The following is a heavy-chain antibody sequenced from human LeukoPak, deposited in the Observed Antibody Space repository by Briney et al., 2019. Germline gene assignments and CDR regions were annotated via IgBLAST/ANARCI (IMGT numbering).Heavy chain of an antibody. J-gene: IGHJ4*02. V-gene: IGHV3-30*02. Sequence: GGSPRLSCAASGFTFSSYGMHWVRQAPGKGLEWVAFIRYDGSNKYYADSVKGRFTISRDNSKNTLYLQMNSLRAEDTAVYYCAKDPTGMYSSSSAHLYWGQGTLVTVSS. CDR3: AKDPTGMYSSSSAHLY. D-gene: IGHD6-6*01. CDR1: GFTFSSYG. CDR2: IRYDGSNK.